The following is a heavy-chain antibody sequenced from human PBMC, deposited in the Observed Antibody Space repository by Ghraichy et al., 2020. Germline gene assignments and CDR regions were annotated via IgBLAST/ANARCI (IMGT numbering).Heavy chain of an antibody. V-gene: IGHV3-21*01. Sequence: GGSLRLSCAASGFTFSSHSMHWVHQAPGKGLEWVSSISKNSDYIYYEDSMRGRFTISRDNAENSVFLQMHSLRVEDTAVYYCARGDGYANGGYDYWGQGILVTVSS. CDR2: ISKNSDYI. J-gene: IGHJ4*02. D-gene: IGHD2-8*01. CDR3: ARGDGYANGGYDY. CDR1: GFTFSSHS.